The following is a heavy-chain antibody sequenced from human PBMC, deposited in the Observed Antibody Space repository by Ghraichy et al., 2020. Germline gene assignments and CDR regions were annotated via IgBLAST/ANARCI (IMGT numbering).Heavy chain of an antibody. V-gene: IGHV3-23*01. J-gene: IGHJ5*02. CDR3: AVRGYYDFWSGYFS. CDR1: GFTFSSYA. Sequence: GGSLRLSCAASGFTFSSYAMSWVRQAPGKGLEWVSTISSSGGSTYYADSVKGRFTISRDNSKNTLYLQMNSLRAEDTAVYYCAVRGYYDFWSGYFSWGQGTLVTVSS. D-gene: IGHD3-3*01. CDR2: ISSSGGST.